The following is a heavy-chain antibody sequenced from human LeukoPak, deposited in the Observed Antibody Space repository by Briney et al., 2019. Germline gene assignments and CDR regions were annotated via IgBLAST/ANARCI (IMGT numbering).Heavy chain of an antibody. CDR2: IKQDGSEK. J-gene: IGHJ3*02. CDR3: ARDLGYSSSWTDAFDI. Sequence: GGSLRLSCAASGFTFSSYWMSWVRQAPGKGLEWVANIKQDGSEKYYVDSVKGRFTISRDNAKNSLYLQVNSLRAEDTAVYYCARDLGYSSSWTDAFDIWGQGTMVTVSS. D-gene: IGHD6-13*01. CDR1: GFTFSSYW. V-gene: IGHV3-7*01.